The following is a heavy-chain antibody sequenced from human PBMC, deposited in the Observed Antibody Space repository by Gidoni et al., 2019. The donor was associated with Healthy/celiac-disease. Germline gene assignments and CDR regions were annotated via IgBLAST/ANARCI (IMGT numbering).Heavy chain of an antibody. J-gene: IGHJ5*02. CDR3: ARHPLGDIVLMVYASPTENWFDP. CDR2: INPNRGGT. CDR1: GYTFTGYY. V-gene: IGHV1-2*02. D-gene: IGHD2-8*01. Sequence: QVQLVQSGAEVKKPGASVKVSCKASGYTFTGYYMHWVRQAPGKGLEWMGWINPNRGGTKYAQKFQGRVTMTRDTSISTAYMELSRLRSDDTAVYYCARHPLGDIVLMVYASPTENWFDPWGQGTLVTVSS.